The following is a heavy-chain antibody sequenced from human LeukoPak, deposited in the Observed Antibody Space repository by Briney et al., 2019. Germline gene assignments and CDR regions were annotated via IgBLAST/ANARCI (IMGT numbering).Heavy chain of an antibody. CDR2: ISWNSGSI. D-gene: IGHD2-21*01. V-gene: IGHV3-9*03. J-gene: IGHJ6*03. CDR1: GFTFDDYA. CDR3: AKGIGDSYYYYYMDV. Sequence: AGGSLRLSCAASGFTFDDYAMHWVRQAPGKGLEWVSGISWNSGSIGYADSVKGRFTTSRDNAKNSLYLQMNSLRAEDMALYYCAKGIGDSYYYYYMDVWGKGTTVTVSS.